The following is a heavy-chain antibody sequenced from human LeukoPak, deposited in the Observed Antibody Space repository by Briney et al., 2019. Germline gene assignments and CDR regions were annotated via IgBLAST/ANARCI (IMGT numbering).Heavy chain of an antibody. CDR3: AKRYGNAWYQFDY. J-gene: IGHJ4*02. CDR1: GFTFSSYA. D-gene: IGHD5-18*01. Sequence: GGSLRLSCAASGFTFSSYAMNWVRQTPGKGLEWVSTARASGSATYYADSVKGRFAISRDDSKSTLYLQMTNLRAEDTALYYCAKRYGNAWYQFDYWGQGTLVTVSS. V-gene: IGHV3-23*01. CDR2: ARASGSAT.